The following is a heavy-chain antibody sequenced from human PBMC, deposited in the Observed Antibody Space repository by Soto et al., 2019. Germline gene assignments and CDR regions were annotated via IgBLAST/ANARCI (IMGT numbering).Heavy chain of an antibody. V-gene: IGHV3-30-3*01. J-gene: IGHJ3*02. CDR3: ARAPREINAFDI. CDR1: GFIFSSYA. D-gene: IGHD3-16*01. CDR2: ISYDGSNK. Sequence: QVQLVESGGGVVQPGRSLRLSCAASGFIFSSYAMHWVRQAPGKGLEWVAVISYDGSNKYYADSVKGRFTISRDNSKNTLYLQMNSLRAEDTAVYYCARAPREINAFDIWGQGTMVTVSS.